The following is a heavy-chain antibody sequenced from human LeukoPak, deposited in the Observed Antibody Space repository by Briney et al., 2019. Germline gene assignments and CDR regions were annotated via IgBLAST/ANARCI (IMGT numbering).Heavy chain of an antibody. CDR3: ARRFHSNGPHSHFEY. D-gene: IGHD2/OR15-2a*01. CDR2: IYPGGSDP. J-gene: IGHJ4*02. V-gene: IGHV5-51*01. Sequence: GESLKISCKGSGYNFPYYYIAWVRQMPGKGLERMGIIYPGGSDPKYSPSFQGQVTISVDKSISTAYLQWSSLRASDTAMYYCARRFHSNGPHSHFEYWGQGTLVTVSS. CDR1: GYNFPYYY.